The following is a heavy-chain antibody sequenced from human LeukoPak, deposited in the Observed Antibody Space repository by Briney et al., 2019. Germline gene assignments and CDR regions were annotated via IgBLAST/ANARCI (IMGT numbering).Heavy chain of an antibody. D-gene: IGHD2-2*01. Sequence: GGSLRLSCAASGFIFSTFGMHWARRAPGKGLEWVSSISSSSSYICYADSVKGRFTISRDNAKNSLYLQMNSLRAEDTAVYYCARVMEDIVVVPAAGDYGMDVWGQGTTVTVSS. CDR3: ARVMEDIVVVPAAGDYGMDV. CDR1: GFIFSTFG. J-gene: IGHJ6*02. V-gene: IGHV3-21*01. CDR2: ISSSSSYI.